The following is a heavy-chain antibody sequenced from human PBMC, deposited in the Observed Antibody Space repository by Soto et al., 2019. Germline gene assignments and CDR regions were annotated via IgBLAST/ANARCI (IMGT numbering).Heavy chain of an antibody. Sequence: ASVKVSCKASGYTFTSYAMHWLRQAPGQRLEWMGWINAGNGNTKYSQKFQGRVTITRDTSASTAYMELSSLRSEDTAVYYCARVRGSYNFDYWGQGTQVTVSS. D-gene: IGHD1-26*01. J-gene: IGHJ4*02. V-gene: IGHV1-3*01. CDR1: GYTFTSYA. CDR2: INAGNGNT. CDR3: ARVRGSYNFDY.